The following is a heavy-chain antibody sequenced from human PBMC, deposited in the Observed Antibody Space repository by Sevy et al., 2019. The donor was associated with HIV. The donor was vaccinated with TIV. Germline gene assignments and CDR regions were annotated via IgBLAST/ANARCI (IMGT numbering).Heavy chain of an antibody. D-gene: IGHD2-21*01. CDR1: GGSIISSTYY. CDR2: IHHTGKT. CDR3: ARHPANSNEFEY. V-gene: IGHV4-39*01. J-gene: IGHJ4*02. Sequence: SETLSLTCTVSGGSIISSTYYWDWIRQPPGKGLEWIGNIHHTGKTYYIPSLRSRVTMSVDTSKNQFSLNLNSVTAAETALYYCARHPANSNEFEYWGRGTLVTVSS.